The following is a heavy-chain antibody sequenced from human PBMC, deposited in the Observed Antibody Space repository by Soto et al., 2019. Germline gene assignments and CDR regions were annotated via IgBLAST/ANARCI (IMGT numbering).Heavy chain of an antibody. V-gene: IGHV1-8*01. D-gene: IGHD7-27*01. CDR2: MSPKTANT. Sequence: ASVKVSCKASGYTFTSYDINWVRQTAGQGLEWMGWMSPKTANTGYAQKFQGRVTMTRSTSISTAYMELSSLTSEDTAVYYCTGGPPNWGFDSWGQGTPVTGSS. CDR1: GYTFTSYD. CDR3: TGGPPNWGFDS. J-gene: IGHJ5*01.